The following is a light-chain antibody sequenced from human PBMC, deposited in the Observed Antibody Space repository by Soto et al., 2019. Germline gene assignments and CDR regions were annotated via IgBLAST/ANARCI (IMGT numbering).Light chain of an antibody. CDR3: QQDGSSPPYT. V-gene: IGKV3-20*01. CDR2: GAS. CDR1: HSVSSSY. Sequence: EIGLTQSPGTLSLSPGERATLSCRASHSVSSSYLAWYQQKPGQAPRLLIYGASSRATGIPERFSGSGSGTDFTLTISRLEPEDFAVYYCQQDGSSPPYTFGQGTKLEI. J-gene: IGKJ2*01.